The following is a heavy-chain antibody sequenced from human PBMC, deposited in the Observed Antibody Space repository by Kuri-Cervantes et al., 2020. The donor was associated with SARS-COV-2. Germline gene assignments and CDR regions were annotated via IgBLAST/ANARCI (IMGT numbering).Heavy chain of an antibody. CDR2: INHSGST. J-gene: IGHJ3*02. CDR1: GGSISSGSYY. V-gene: IGHV4-61*10. Sequence: GSLRLSCTVSGGSISSGSYYWSWIRQPAGKGLEWIGEINHSGSTNYNPSLKSRVTISVDTSKNQFSLKLSSVTAADTAVYYCAREYCSSTSCYGAFDIWGQGTMVTVSS. CDR3: AREYCSSTSCYGAFDI. D-gene: IGHD2-2*01.